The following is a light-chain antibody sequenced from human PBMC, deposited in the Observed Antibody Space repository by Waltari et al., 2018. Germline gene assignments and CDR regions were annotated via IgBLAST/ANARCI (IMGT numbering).Light chain of an antibody. J-gene: IGKJ3*01. Sequence: EVVLTQSPATLSLSPGERATLSCRASQSVSSFLACYQQKPGQAPRLLIYDASNRATGIPARFSGSGSGTDFTLTISSLEPEDFAVYYCQQRSNVLFAFGPGTKVDFK. V-gene: IGKV3-11*01. CDR2: DAS. CDR1: QSVSSF. CDR3: QQRSNVLFA.